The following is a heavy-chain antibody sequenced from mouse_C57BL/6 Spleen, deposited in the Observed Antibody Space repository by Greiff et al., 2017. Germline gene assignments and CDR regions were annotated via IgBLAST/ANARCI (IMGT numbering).Heavy chain of an antibody. Sequence: VQLQQPGAELVKPGASVKMSCKASGYTFTSYWITWVKQRPGQGLEWIGDIYPGSGSTNYNEKFKSKATLTVDTSSSTAYMRLSSLTSEDSAVYYCARHGSNYGYFDVWGTGTTVTVSS. CDR3: ARHGSNYGYFDV. D-gene: IGHD1-1*01. J-gene: IGHJ1*03. V-gene: IGHV1-55*01. CDR1: GYTFTSYW. CDR2: IYPGSGST.